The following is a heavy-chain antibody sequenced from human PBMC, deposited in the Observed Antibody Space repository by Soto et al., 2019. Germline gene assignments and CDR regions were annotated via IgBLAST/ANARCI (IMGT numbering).Heavy chain of an antibody. D-gene: IGHD3-10*01. V-gene: IGHV3-23*01. CDR2: ISGSGGST. CDR3: AKDFRRITMVRGVDY. J-gene: IGHJ4*02. CDR1: GFTFSSYA. Sequence: GGSLRLSCAASGFTFSSYAMSWVRQAPGKGLEWVSAISGSGGSTYYADSVKGRFTISRDNSKNTLYLQMNSLRAEDTAVYYCAKDFRRITMVRGVDYWGQGTLVTVSS.